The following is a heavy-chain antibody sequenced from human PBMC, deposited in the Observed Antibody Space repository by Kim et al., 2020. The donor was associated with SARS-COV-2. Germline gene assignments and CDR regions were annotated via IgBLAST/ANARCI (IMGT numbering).Heavy chain of an antibody. V-gene: IGHV3-64D*06. Sequence: GGSLRLSCSASGFTFSNYGMHWVRQAPGKGLEYVSGIRSNGGSTYYADSVKGRFIISRDNSKNTLYLQMSSLRVEDTAQYYCVKALDVANMFEYWGQGILVTVSS. CDR2: IRSNGGST. J-gene: IGHJ4*02. D-gene: IGHD5-12*01. CDR1: GFTFSNYG. CDR3: VKALDVANMFEY.